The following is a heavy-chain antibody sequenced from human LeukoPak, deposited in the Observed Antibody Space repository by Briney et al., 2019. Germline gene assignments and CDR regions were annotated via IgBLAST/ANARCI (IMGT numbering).Heavy chain of an antibody. CDR1: GLTVSSDC. V-gene: IGHV3-66*01. Sequence: PGGSQRLSCAASGLTVSSDCVSWVRRAPGKGLEWVSVLYGGAGGTYYADSVKGRFTISRDSSKSTVYLQMNSLRAEDTAVYYCVCAGRSGWYGGFDYWGQGTLVTVSS. CDR2: LYGGAGGT. D-gene: IGHD6-19*01. CDR3: VCAGRSGWYGGFDY. J-gene: IGHJ4*02.